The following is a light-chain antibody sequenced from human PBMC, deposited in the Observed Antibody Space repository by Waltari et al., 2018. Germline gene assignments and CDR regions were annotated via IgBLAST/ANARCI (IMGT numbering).Light chain of an antibody. J-gene: IGLJ2*01. CDR2: QDN. V-gene: IGLV3-1*01. CDR1: KLGNKY. Sequence: SYELTQPPSVSVSPGQTASITCSGDKLGNKYAYWYQQKPGQSPVLVIYQDNKRPSGIPERFSGSNSGNTATLTISGTQAMYEADYYCQAWDKSTVVFGGGTKLTVL. CDR3: QAWDKSTVV.